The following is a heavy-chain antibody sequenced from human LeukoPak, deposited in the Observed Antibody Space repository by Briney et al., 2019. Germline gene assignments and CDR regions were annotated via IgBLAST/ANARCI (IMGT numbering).Heavy chain of an antibody. CDR2: INPNSGGT. Sequence: ASVKVSCKASGYTFTGYYMHWVRQAPGQGLEWMGWINPNSGGTNYAQKFQGRVTMTRDTSISTAYMELSRLRSDDTAVYYCARGAVVVIAPPYYFDYWGQGTLVTVSS. V-gene: IGHV1-2*02. J-gene: IGHJ4*02. D-gene: IGHD2-21*01. CDR3: ARGAVVVIAPPYYFDY. CDR1: GYTFTGYY.